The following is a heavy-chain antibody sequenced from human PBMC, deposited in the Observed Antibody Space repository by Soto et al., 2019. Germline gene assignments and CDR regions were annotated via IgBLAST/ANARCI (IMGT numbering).Heavy chain of an antibody. CDR2: IGKKTNSYTT. Sequence: AGGSLRLSCAASGLTFSDRYMDWVRQAPGKGLEWVGRIGKKTNSYTTEYAASVKGRFIISRDDSTNSLYLQMSSLKTEDTAVYYCTTVTTVDYYFDYWGQGTLVTVSS. CDR1: GLTFSDRY. J-gene: IGHJ4*02. V-gene: IGHV3-72*01. CDR3: TTVTTVDYYFDY. D-gene: IGHD4-17*01.